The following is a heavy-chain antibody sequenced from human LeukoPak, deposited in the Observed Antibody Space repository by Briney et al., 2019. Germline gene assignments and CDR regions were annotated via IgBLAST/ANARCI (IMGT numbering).Heavy chain of an antibody. D-gene: IGHD6-19*01. V-gene: IGHV1-46*01. Sequence: GASVKVSCKASGYTFTDYYIHWVRQAPGQGLEWMGIINPSGGSTKYAQKFQGRVTMTRDTFTSTVYMELSSLRSEDTAVYYCARAGEWLVHFDYWGQGTLVTVSS. J-gene: IGHJ4*02. CDR3: ARAGEWLVHFDY. CDR2: INPSGGST. CDR1: GYTFTDYY.